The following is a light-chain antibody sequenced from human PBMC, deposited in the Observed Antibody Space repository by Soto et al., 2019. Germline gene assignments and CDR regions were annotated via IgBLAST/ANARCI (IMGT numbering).Light chain of an antibody. Sequence: QSVLTQPPSASGTPGQRVTISCSGSSSNIGSNYVYWYQQLPGTAPKLLICRNNQRASGVPDRFSGSKSGTSASLAISGLRSEDEGDYYCAAWDDSLSGVVFGGGTKLTVL. CDR3: AAWDDSLSGVV. CDR2: RNN. V-gene: IGLV1-47*01. J-gene: IGLJ2*01. CDR1: SSNIGSNY.